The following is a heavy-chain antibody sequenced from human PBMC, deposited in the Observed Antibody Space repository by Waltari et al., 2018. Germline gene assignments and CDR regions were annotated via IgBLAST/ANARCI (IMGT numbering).Heavy chain of an antibody. CDR1: GYAINSGFY. D-gene: IGHD2-8*02. Sequence: QVQLQESGPRLVKPSETLSLTCDVSGYAINSGFYWGWFRQAPEKGLEWIATIYHDGTTLYNPSLTRRVTTSMDTSKNQLSLKLKSVTAADMAVYYCTRQTLGYCTSAACRRLEAWGQGTLVTVSS. CDR2: IYHDGTT. CDR3: TRQTLGYCTSAACRRLEA. J-gene: IGHJ5*02. V-gene: IGHV4-38-2*01.